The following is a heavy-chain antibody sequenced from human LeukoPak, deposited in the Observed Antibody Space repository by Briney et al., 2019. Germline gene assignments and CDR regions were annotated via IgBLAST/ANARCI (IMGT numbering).Heavy chain of an antibody. CDR2: IYYSGST. D-gene: IGHD6-13*01. Sequence: SETLSLTCTVSGGSISSYYWSWIRQPPGKGLEWIGYIYYSGSTNYNPSLESRVTISLDTSKNQFSLKLSSVTAADTAVYYCARGRLSIVAAATGRYFDYWGQGTLVTVSS. V-gene: IGHV4-59*01. CDR3: ARGRLSIVAAATGRYFDY. J-gene: IGHJ4*02. CDR1: GGSISSYY.